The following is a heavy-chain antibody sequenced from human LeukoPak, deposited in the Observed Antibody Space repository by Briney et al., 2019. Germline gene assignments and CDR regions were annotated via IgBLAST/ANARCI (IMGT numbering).Heavy chain of an antibody. CDR1: GGSISSYY. D-gene: IGHD2-2*01. Sequence: SETLSLTCTVSGGSISSYYWSWIRQPPGKGLEWIGSIYYSGSTYYNPSLKSRVTISVDTSKNQFSLKLSSVTAADTAVYYCARGRKLLWSYYFDYWGQGTLVTVSS. CDR3: ARGRKLLWSYYFDY. V-gene: IGHV4-59*05. CDR2: IYYSGST. J-gene: IGHJ4*02.